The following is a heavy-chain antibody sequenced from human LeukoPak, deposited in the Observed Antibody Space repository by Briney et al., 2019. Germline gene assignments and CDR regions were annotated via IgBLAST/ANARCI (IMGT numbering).Heavy chain of an antibody. Sequence: GPLSLSFAASGFVLSDYNMNWVRRAPGKGGEWVSFIAISGSYITYADSVKGRFTISRDNAKNSLYLQMNSLRAEDTAVYYCARDLSATIRAYDYWGQGTLVTVSS. V-gene: IGHV3-21*01. CDR1: GFVLSDYN. D-gene: IGHD1-26*01. CDR3: ARDLSATIRAYDY. J-gene: IGHJ4*02. CDR2: IAISGSYI.